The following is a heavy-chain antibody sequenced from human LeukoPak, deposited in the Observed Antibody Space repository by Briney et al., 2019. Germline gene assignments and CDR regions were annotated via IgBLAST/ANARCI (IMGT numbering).Heavy chain of an antibody. CDR3: AKDILMVRGVITSYAFDI. CDR1: GFTFDDYA. D-gene: IGHD3-10*01. V-gene: IGHV3-9*01. CDR2: ISWNSGSI. Sequence: PGGSLRLSCAASGFTFDDYAMHWARHAPGKGLEWVSGISWNSGSIGYADSVKGRFTISRDNAKNSLYLQMNSLRAEDTALYYCAKDILMVRGVITSYAFDIWGQGTMVTVSS. J-gene: IGHJ3*02.